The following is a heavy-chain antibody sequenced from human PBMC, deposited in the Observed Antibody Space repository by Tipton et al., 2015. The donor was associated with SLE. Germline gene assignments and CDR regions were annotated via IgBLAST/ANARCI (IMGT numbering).Heavy chain of an antibody. CDR1: GGSISSSSYY. V-gene: IGHV4-39*07. J-gene: IGHJ3*02. D-gene: IGHD3-3*01. CDR2: INQRGST. CDR3: AGIRFLEWLELPDAFDI. Sequence: TLSLTCAVYGGSISSSSYYWAYWGWIRQSPDKGVEWIGEINQRGSTNYNPSLKSRVTISVDTSKNQFSLKLSSVTAADTAVYYCAGIRFLEWLELPDAFDIWGQGTMVTVSS.